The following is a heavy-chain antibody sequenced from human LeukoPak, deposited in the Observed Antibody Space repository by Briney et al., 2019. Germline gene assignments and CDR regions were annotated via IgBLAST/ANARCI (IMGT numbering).Heavy chain of an antibody. V-gene: IGHV1-8*03. Sequence: ASVKVSCKASGYTFTSYDINWVRQATGQGLEWMGWMNPNSGNTGYAQKFQGRVTITRNTSISTAYMELSSLRSEDTAVYYCARGKRRYCSSTSCPYYFDYWGQGTLVTVSS. CDR1: GYTFTSYD. CDR2: MNPNSGNT. D-gene: IGHD2-2*01. J-gene: IGHJ4*02. CDR3: ARGKRRYCSSTSCPYYFDY.